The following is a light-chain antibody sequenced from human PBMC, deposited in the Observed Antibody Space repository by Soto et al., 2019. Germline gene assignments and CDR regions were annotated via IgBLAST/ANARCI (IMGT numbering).Light chain of an antibody. J-gene: IGKJ5*01. CDR1: QSVSSY. CDR3: QQRSNWPIT. Sequence: IVLTQSPATLSLSPGERATLSCRTSQSVSSYFAWYQQKPGRAPRLLIYDASNRATGIPARFIGSGSGTDFTLTISSLEPEDFAVYYGQQRSNWPITFGQGTRLEIK. V-gene: IGKV3-11*01. CDR2: DAS.